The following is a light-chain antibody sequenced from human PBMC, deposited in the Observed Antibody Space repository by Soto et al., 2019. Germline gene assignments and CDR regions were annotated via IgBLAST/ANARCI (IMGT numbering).Light chain of an antibody. CDR3: MQALQTPPA. J-gene: IGKJ1*01. CDR2: LGS. V-gene: IGKV2-28*01. Sequence: VMSQSPLSLPVTPGEPASISCRSSQSLLHSNGYNYLDWYLQKPGQSPQLLIYLGSNRASGVPDRFSGSGSGTDFTLKISRVEAEDVGVYYCMQALQTPPAFGQGTKVDIK. CDR1: QSLLHSNGYNY.